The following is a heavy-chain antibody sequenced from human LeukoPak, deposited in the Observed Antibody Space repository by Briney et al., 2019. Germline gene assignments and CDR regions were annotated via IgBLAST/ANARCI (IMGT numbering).Heavy chain of an antibody. D-gene: IGHD5-18*01. J-gene: IGHJ4*02. CDR2: ISSSGSTI. CDR3: ARQRGYSYGFEDPKHFDY. Sequence: GGSLRLSCAASGFTFSDYYMSWIRQAPGKGLEWVSYISSSGSTIYYADSVKGRFTISRDNAKNSLYLQMNSLRAEDTAAYYCARQRGYSYGFEDPKHFDYWGQGTLVTVSS. V-gene: IGHV3-11*01. CDR1: GFTFSDYY.